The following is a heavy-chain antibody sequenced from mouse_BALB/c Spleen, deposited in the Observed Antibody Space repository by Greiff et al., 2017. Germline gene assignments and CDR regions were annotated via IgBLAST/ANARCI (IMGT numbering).Heavy chain of an antibody. CDR3: ARWLLRFLLFDY. Sequence: VQLQQPGAELVMPGASVKMSCKASGYTFTDYWMHWVKQRPGQGLEWIGAIDTSDSYTSYNQKFKGKATLTVDESSSTAYMQLSSLTSEDSAVYYCARWLLRFLLFDYWGQGTTLTVSS. CDR2: IDTSDSYT. V-gene: IGHV1-69*01. CDR1: GYTFTDYW. J-gene: IGHJ2*01. D-gene: IGHD1-1*01.